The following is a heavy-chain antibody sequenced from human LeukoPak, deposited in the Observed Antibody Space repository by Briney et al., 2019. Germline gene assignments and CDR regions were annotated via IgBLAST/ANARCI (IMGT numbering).Heavy chain of an antibody. D-gene: IGHD3-16*01. CDR1: GYRFTRNY. V-gene: IGHV1-18*04. J-gene: IGHJ4*02. CDR2: ISAFNGNT. Sequence: GESLKISCNAAGYRFTRNYFGWGLQAPGQGLEWMGWISAFNGNTNYAQKLQGRVTMTTDTSTNIAYMELRSLTSDDTAVYYCARGVEADTLSAYYFEYWGQGTLVTVSS. CDR3: ARGVEADTLSAYYFEY.